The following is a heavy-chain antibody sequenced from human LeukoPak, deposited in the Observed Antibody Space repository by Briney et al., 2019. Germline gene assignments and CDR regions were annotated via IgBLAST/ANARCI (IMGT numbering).Heavy chain of an antibody. CDR1: GGSFSSGSYY. D-gene: IGHD4-17*01. Sequence: SETLSLTCTVSGGSFSSGSYYWRWIRQPPGKGLEWIGYIYYSGSTNYNPSLKSRVTISVDTSKNQFSLKLSSVTAADTAVYYCARVRADYGDYHQACDYWGQGTLVTVSS. V-gene: IGHV4-61*01. CDR2: IYYSGST. J-gene: IGHJ4*02. CDR3: ARVRADYGDYHQACDY.